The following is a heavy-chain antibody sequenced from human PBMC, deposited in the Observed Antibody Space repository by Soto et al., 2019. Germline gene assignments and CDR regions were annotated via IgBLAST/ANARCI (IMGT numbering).Heavy chain of an antibody. CDR3: ARELYYYASSGYYPLEN. J-gene: IGHJ4*02. CDR2: ISDDGTKK. D-gene: IGHD3-22*01. V-gene: IGHV3-30*03. CDR1: RFTFSNYG. Sequence: QVQLVESGGGVVQPGKSLRLSCAASRFTFSNYGMHWVRQAPGKGLEWVALISDDGTKKYYADSVKGRFTISRDNSKNALYLQMNSLRAEDTAVYFCARELYYYASSGYYPLENWGQGALVTVSS.